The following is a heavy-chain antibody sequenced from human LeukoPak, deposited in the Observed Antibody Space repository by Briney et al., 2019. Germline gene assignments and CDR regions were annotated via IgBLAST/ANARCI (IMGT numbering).Heavy chain of an antibody. D-gene: IGHD3-10*01. J-gene: IGHJ6*03. CDR3: GRGSRETTMFYYCYMDV. V-gene: IGHV3-23*01. CDR2: VSDSGSSA. CDR1: GFPFSGYA. Sequence: GGSLRLSCTASGFPFSGYAMNWVRQAPGEGLEWVAGVSDSGSSAYSADSVKGRFTISRDASKNALYLHMNSLRVDDTAIYYCGRGSRETTMFYYCYMDVWGKGTTVIVSS.